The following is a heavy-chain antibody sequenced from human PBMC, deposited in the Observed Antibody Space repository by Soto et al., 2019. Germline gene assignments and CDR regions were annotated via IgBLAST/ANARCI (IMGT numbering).Heavy chain of an antibody. V-gene: IGHV3-48*02. Sequence: VGSLSRSCAASGVTFRGYSLNWVRPAPGKGLEWVSYISSGSKTIYYAESVKGRFTVSRDNARNSQYLQMNSLRDEDTAVYYCAGNWGDDAFDIWGQGTMVTVS. CDR3: AGNWGDDAFDI. CDR2: ISSGSKTI. J-gene: IGHJ3*02. CDR1: GVTFRGYS. D-gene: IGHD7-27*01.